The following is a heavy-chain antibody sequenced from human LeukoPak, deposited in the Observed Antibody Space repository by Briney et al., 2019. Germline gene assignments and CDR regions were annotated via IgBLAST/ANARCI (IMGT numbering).Heavy chain of an antibody. CDR2: IIPIFGIA. V-gene: IGHV1-69*04. J-gene: IGHJ6*02. CDR3: ARYGGNLIYYYGMDV. D-gene: IGHD4-23*01. CDR1: GGTFSSYA. Sequence: SVKVSCKASGGTFSSYAISWVRQAPGQGLEWMGRIIPIFGIANYAQKFQGRVTITADKSTNTPYMELSSLRSEDTAVYYCARYGGNLIYYYGMDVWGQGTTVTVSS.